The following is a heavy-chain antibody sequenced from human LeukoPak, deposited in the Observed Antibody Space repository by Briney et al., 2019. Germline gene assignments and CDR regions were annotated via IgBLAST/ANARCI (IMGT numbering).Heavy chain of an antibody. CDR2: ISGSSGII. CDR3: ASSYDYVWGSYHTFDY. CDR1: GFTFNTYT. D-gene: IGHD3-16*02. J-gene: IGHJ4*02. V-gene: IGHV3-48*01. Sequence: GGSLRLSCAASGFTFNTYTMNWVRQAPGKGLEWVSYISGSSGIIDYADSVRGRFTISRDNAKNSLYLQMNSLRAEDTAVYYCASSYDYVWGSYHTFDYWGQGTLVTVSS.